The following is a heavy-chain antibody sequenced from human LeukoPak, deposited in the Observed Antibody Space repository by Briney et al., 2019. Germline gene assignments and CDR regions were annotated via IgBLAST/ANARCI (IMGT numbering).Heavy chain of an antibody. V-gene: IGHV3-7*01. J-gene: IGHJ4*02. Sequence: GGSLRLSCAASGFTFSGNWMSWLRQAPGKGLEWVANIKQDGTEIYYVDSVKGRFIISRDNAKNSLYLQMNSLRAEDTAVYYCARDGSGWSVYWGQGTLVTVSS. CDR1: GFTFSGNW. CDR3: ARDGSGWSVY. D-gene: IGHD6-19*01. CDR2: IKQDGTEI.